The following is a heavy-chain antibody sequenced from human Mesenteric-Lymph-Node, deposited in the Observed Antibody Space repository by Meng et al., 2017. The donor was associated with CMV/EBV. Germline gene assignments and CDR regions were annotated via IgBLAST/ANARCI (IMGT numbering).Heavy chain of an antibody. V-gene: IGHV5-51*01. Sequence: GESLKISCKGSGYLFTNYWIAWVRQMPGKGLEWMGIIYPGDSDTRYSPSFRGQVTISADKSISTAYLQWYTLRASDTAMYYCASPGDLLRPGPPAEYFRHWGQGTLVTVSS. CDR1: GYLFTNYW. D-gene: IGHD1-26*01. J-gene: IGHJ1*01. CDR2: IYPGDSDT. CDR3: ASPGDLLRPGPPAEYFRH.